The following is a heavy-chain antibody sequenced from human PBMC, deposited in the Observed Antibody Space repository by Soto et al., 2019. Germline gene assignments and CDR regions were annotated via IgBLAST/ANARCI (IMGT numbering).Heavy chain of an antibody. D-gene: IGHD2-2*01. V-gene: IGHV1-69*02. CDR3: ARSPRTSSFPNWFDP. J-gene: IGHJ5*02. CDR1: GGTFSSYT. CDR2: IIPILGIA. Sequence: QVQLVQSGAEVKKPGSSVKVSCKASGGTFSSYTISWVRQAPGQGLEWMGRIIPILGIANYAQKFQGRVTITADKSTSTAYMELSSLRSEDTAVYYCARSPRTSSFPNWFDPWGQGTLVTVSS.